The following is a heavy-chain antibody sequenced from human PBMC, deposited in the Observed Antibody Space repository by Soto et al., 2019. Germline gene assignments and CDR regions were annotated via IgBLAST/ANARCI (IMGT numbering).Heavy chain of an antibody. Sequence: EVQLLESGGGLVQPGGSLRISCEASGYIFNYYAMSWVRQAPGRGLEWVSGIGGSAPTTHYAESVRGRFTISRDNSKNTLYLQMNSLRVEDTAEYYCAKDRGGLGDTDTLDVWGQGTTVTVSS. D-gene: IGHD3-10*01. CDR1: GYIFNYYA. CDR2: IGGSAPTT. J-gene: IGHJ6*02. CDR3: AKDRGGLGDTDTLDV. V-gene: IGHV3-23*01.